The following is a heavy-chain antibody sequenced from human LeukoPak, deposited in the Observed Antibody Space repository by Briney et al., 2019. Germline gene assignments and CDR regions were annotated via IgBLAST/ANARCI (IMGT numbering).Heavy chain of an antibody. CDR1: GFTFSSYS. Sequence: KPGGSLRLSCAASGFTFSSYSMNWVRQAPGKGLEWVSSISSSSYIYYADSVKGRFTISRDNAKNSLYLQMNSLRAEDTAVYYCARVVVVPAAIYYYGMDVWGQGTTVTVSS. CDR3: ARVVVVPAAIYYYGMDV. V-gene: IGHV3-21*01. D-gene: IGHD2-2*01. J-gene: IGHJ6*02. CDR2: ISSSSYI.